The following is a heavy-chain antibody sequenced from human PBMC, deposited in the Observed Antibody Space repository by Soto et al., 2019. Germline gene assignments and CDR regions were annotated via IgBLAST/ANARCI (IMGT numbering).Heavy chain of an antibody. CDR3: ARGHSTDCSNGVCSFFYNHEMDV. CDR1: GGTFSSYA. V-gene: IGHV1-2*04. Sequence: ASVQVSCKASGGTFSSYAISWVRQAPGQWLEWLGRINPKSGGTSTAQKFQGWVTMTRDRSISTVHMELTRLRSDDTAVYFCARGHSTDCSNGVCSFFYNHEMDVWGQGTTVTVSS. J-gene: IGHJ6*02. D-gene: IGHD2-8*01. CDR2: INPKSGGT.